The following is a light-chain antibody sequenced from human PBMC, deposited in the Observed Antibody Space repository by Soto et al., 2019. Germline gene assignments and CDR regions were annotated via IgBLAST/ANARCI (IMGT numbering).Light chain of an antibody. V-gene: IGKV3-20*01. Sequence: VMSRSPATRVLSPCERCTPSCRYSQRTTSSYLAWYQQKPGQAPRLLIYGASSRATGIPDRFSGSGSGTDFTLTISRLQPEDFAVYYCQHYGSSSRTFGQGTKVDIK. CDR1: QRTTSSY. CDR2: GAS. CDR3: QHYGSSSRT. J-gene: IGKJ1*01.